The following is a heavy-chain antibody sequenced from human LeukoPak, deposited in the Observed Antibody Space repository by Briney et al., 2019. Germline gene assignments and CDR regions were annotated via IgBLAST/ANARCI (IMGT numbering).Heavy chain of an antibody. CDR3: ARPTANNWFDP. J-gene: IGHJ5*02. V-gene: IGHV4-59*01. CDR1: GGSISSYY. Sequence: SEALSLTCTVSGGSISSYYWSWIRQPSGNGLEWIGYIYYSGSTNYNPSLKSRVTISVDTSKNQFSLKLSSVTAADTAVYYCARPTANNWFDPWGQGTLVTVSS. CDR2: IYYSGST.